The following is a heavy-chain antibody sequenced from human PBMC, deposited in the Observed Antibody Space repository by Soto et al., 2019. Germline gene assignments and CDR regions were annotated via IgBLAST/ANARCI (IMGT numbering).Heavy chain of an antibody. J-gene: IGHJ4*02. CDR2: INSDGSST. D-gene: IGHD2-15*01. CDR1: GFTFSSYW. V-gene: IGHV3-74*01. CDR3: ARDKGRSPLDY. Sequence: GGSLRLSCAASGFTFSSYWMHWVRQAPGKGLVWVSRINSDGSSTTYADSVKGRFTISRDNAKNSLYLQMNSLRAEDTAVYYCARDKGRSPLDYWGQGTLVTVSS.